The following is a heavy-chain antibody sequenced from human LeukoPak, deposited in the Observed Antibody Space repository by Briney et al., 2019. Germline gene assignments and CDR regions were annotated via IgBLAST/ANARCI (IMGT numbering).Heavy chain of an antibody. CDR3: ARAAPYDSSAAFDY. J-gene: IGHJ4*02. D-gene: IGHD3-22*01. CDR1: GGSISSYY. CDR2: IYYSGST. V-gene: IGHV4-59*01. Sequence: PSETLSLTCTVSGGSISSYYWSWIRQPPGKGLEWIGYIYYSGSTNYNPSLKSRVTISVDTSKNQFSLKLSSVTAADTAVYYCARAAPYDSSAAFDYWGQGTLVTVSS.